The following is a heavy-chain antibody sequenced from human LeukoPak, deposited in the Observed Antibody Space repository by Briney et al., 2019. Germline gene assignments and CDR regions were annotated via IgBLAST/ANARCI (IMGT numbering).Heavy chain of an antibody. J-gene: IGHJ4*02. V-gene: IGHV3-53*04. D-gene: IGHD3-10*01. CDR1: GFTVSSNY. CDR3: ASRPWFGELYY. CDR2: IYSGGST. Sequence: GGSVRLSCAASGFTVSSNYMSWVRQAPGKGLEWVSVIYSGGSTYYADSVKGRFTISRHNSKNTLYLQMNSLRAEDTAVYYCASRPWFGELYYWGQGTLVTVSS.